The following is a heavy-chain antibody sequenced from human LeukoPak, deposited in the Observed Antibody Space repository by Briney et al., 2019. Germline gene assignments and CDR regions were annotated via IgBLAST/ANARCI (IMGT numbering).Heavy chain of an antibody. CDR2: ISAYNGNT. CDR1: GYTFTSYG. CDR3: ARDPGDTAMVDLSYYFDY. Sequence: GASVKVSCKASGYTFTSYGISWVRQAPGQGLEWMGWISAYNGNTNYAQKLQGRVTMTTDTSTSTAYMELRSLRSDDTAVYYCARDPGDTAMVDLSYYFDYWGQGTLVTVSS. D-gene: IGHD5-18*01. J-gene: IGHJ4*02. V-gene: IGHV1-18*01.